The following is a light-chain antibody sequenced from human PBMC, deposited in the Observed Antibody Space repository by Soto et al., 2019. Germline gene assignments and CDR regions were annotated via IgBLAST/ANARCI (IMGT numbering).Light chain of an antibody. CDR2: GAS. CDR1: QSVGSN. J-gene: IGKJ1*01. CDR3: QQYNTRWT. V-gene: IGKV3-15*01. Sequence: EIVMTQSPATLSVSPGERATLSCRARQSVGSNLAWYQQKPGQAPRLLIYGASTRAAGIPATFSGSGSGTEFTLIISSLQSEDSAVYFCQQYNTRWTFGPGTKVEIK.